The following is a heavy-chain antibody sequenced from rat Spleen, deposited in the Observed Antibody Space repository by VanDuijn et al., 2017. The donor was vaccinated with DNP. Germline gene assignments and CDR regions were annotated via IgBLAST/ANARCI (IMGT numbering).Heavy chain of an antibody. CDR1: GYSITSHY. Sequence: EVQLQESGPGLVKPSQSLSLTCSVTGYSITSHYWGWIRKFPGNKMEWIGHISYSGTTSYHPSLKSRISITRDTSKNQFFLQVNSVITEDTATYYCARWPGYNPPYAMDAWGQGVMVTVSS. J-gene: IGHJ2*01. V-gene: IGHV3-1*01. CDR2: ISYSGTT. D-gene: IGHD1-4*01. CDR3: ARWPGYNPPYAMDA.